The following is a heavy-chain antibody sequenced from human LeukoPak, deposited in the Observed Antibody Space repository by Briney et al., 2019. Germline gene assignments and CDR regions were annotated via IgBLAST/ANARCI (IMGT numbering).Heavy chain of an antibody. CDR3: ATTHIVLVTAISGDAFDI. CDR2: INSDGSST. CDR1: GCTFSSYW. V-gene: IGHV3-74*01. D-gene: IGHD2-21*02. Sequence: GGSLRLSCAASGCTFSSYWMHWVRQAPGKGLVWVSRINSDGSSTNYADSVKGRFTISRDNAKNTLYLQMNSLRAEDTAVYYCATTHIVLVTAISGDAFDIWGQGTMVAVSS. J-gene: IGHJ3*02.